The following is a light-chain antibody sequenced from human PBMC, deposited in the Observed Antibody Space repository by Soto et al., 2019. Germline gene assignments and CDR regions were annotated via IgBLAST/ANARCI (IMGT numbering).Light chain of an antibody. CDR2: GAS. CDR1: QSVSSSY. Sequence: EIVLTQSPGTLSLSPGERATLSCRASQSVSSSYLAWYQQKPGQAPRLLIYGASSRATGIPDRFSGSGSGTDFTLTISRLEPEDFAVYYCQQYGSSPFGQGTRLGIK. CDR3: QQYGSSP. J-gene: IGKJ5*01. V-gene: IGKV3-20*01.